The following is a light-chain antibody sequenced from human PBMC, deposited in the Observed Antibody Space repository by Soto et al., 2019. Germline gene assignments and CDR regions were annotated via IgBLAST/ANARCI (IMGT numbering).Light chain of an antibody. CDR3: QQRKSYPIT. V-gene: IGKV1-9*01. Sequence: DIQLTQSPSFLSASVGDRVTITCRASQDINTYLAWYQQKPGKAPTLLIFAASTLQNGVTSRFSGSGSGTEFTVTITSLQPEDFATYYCQQRKSYPITFGQGTRLEIK. CDR2: AAS. J-gene: IGKJ5*01. CDR1: QDINTY.